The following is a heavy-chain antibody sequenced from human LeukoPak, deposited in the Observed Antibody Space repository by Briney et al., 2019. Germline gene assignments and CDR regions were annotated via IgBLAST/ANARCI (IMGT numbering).Heavy chain of an antibody. J-gene: IGHJ1*01. D-gene: IGHD3-22*01. CDR1: GFTFSSYS. V-gene: IGHV3-21*01. Sequence: GGSLRLSCAASGFTFSSYSMNWVRQAPGKGLEWVSSISSSRSYIYYADSVKGRFTISRDNAKNSLYLQMNSLRAEDTAVYYCARDPDTHYYDSSGYYQPPAYFQHWGQGTLVTVSS. CDR2: ISSSRSYI. CDR3: ARDPDTHYYDSSGYYQPPAYFQH.